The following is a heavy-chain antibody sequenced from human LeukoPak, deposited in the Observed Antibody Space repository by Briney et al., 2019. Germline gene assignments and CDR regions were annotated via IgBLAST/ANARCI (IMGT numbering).Heavy chain of an antibody. Sequence: GGSLRLSCAASGFTFSSYAMSWVRQAPGKGLEWVSYISSTTSNIYYADSVKGRFTISRDNAKNSLYLQMNSLRAEDTAVYYCASLTYDYSNYAPPYDYWGQGTLVTVSS. CDR3: ASLTYDYSNYAPPYDY. J-gene: IGHJ4*02. D-gene: IGHD4-11*01. CDR2: ISSTTSNI. V-gene: IGHV3-48*01. CDR1: GFTFSSYA.